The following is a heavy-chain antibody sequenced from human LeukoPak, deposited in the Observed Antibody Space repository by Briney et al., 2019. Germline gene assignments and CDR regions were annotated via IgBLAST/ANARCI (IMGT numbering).Heavy chain of an antibody. V-gene: IGHV3-7*01. CDR1: GFTFSNYW. D-gene: IGHD1-26*01. J-gene: IGHJ4*02. Sequence: GESLKISCAASGFTFSNYWMSWVRQAPGKGLEWVANIKQDGNEKYYVDSAKGRFTISRDNAKNSLYLQMNSLRAEDMAMYYCARGSGTYYNYWGQGTLVTVSS. CDR3: ARGSGTYYNY. CDR2: IKQDGNEK.